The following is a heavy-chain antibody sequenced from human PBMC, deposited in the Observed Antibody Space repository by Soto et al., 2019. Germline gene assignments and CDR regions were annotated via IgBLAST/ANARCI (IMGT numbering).Heavy chain of an antibody. Sequence: QVQLVQSGGEVKKPGASVKVSCKASGYIFNSFGISWVRQAPGQGLEWMGWISAYTGNTKYAQNFHGRVTMTTDTSTSTAYMELRSLRSDDTAVYYCARRGTTGEIDYWGQGTLVTVSS. D-gene: IGHD4-17*01. CDR3: ARRGTTGEIDY. V-gene: IGHV1-18*01. CDR2: ISAYTGNT. J-gene: IGHJ4*02. CDR1: GYIFNSFG.